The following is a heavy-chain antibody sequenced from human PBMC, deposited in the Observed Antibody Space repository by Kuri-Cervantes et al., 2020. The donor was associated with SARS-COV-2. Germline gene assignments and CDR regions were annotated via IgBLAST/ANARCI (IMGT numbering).Heavy chain of an antibody. V-gene: IGHV1-69*13. CDR1: GGTFTSYD. J-gene: IGHJ5*02. CDR3: ARGRGQVITIFGVDPWRGGWFDP. D-gene: IGHD3-3*01. CDR2: ITPVFGPV. Sequence: SVKVSCKASGGTFTSYDINWVRQAPGQGLEWVGGITPVFGPVHYAQSFQGRVTITADESTRTVYMELRSLRSDDTAVYYCARGRGQVITIFGVDPWRGGWFDPWGQGTLVTVSS.